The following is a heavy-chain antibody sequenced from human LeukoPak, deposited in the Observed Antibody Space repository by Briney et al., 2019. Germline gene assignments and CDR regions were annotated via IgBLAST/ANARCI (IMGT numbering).Heavy chain of an antibody. V-gene: IGHV3-23*01. D-gene: IGHD3-10*01. CDR3: EIKLTSGKLN. CDR2: ISSDGGRT. J-gene: IGHJ4*02. CDR1: GLSFGSYV. Sequence: GGSLRLSCAASGLSFGSYVMSWVREGPGKGLEWVSAISSDGGRTYYADSAKGRFTISRDNSKNTLYLQVNSLRAEDTAVYYCEIKLTSGKLNWGQGILVTVSS.